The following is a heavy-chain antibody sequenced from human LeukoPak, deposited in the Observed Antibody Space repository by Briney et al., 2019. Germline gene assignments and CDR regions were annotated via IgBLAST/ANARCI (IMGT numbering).Heavy chain of an antibody. V-gene: IGHV4-59*01. Sequence: SETLSLTCTVSGGSISSYYWSWIRQPPGKGLEWIGYIYYSGSTNYNPSLKSRVTISVDTSKNQFSLKLSSVTAADTAVYYCGGGSGSYYFDYWGQGTPVTVSS. CDR1: GGSISSYY. CDR2: IYYSGST. J-gene: IGHJ4*02. D-gene: IGHD3-10*01. CDR3: GGGSGSYYFDY.